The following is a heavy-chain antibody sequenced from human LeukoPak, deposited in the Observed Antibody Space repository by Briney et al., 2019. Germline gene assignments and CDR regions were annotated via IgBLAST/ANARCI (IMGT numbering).Heavy chain of an antibody. Sequence: GGSLRLSCAASGFTFSNFWMSWVRQAPGKGLEWVSYISDSGSSKYYADSVKGRFTISRDNAKNSMYLQMNSLRAEDTAVYYCVREGYYDSSGYLGVFDYWGQGTLVTVSS. CDR1: GFTFSNFW. D-gene: IGHD3-22*01. J-gene: IGHJ4*02. V-gene: IGHV3-48*04. CDR2: ISDSGSSK. CDR3: VREGYYDSSGYLGVFDY.